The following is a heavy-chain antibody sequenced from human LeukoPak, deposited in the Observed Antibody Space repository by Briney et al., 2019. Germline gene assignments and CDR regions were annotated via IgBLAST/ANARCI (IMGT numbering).Heavy chain of an antibody. J-gene: IGHJ4*02. CDR3: PREGVYFSDISAGYY. CDR2: IYPGDSDI. D-gene: IGHD3-10*01. Sequence: GESLKISCKGSGYRFTNNWISWVRQMPGKGLELMGSIYPGDSDIRYSPSFQGQVTISADKSFTTAYLQWRSLKASDTAMYYCPREGVYFSDISAGYYWGQGTRVTVSS. CDR1: GYRFTNNW. V-gene: IGHV5-51*01.